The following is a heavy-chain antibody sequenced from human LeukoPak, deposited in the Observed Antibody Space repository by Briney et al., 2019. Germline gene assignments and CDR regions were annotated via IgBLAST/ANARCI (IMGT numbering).Heavy chain of an antibody. D-gene: IGHD6-13*01. CDR2: SNAGNGNT. Sequence: ASVKVSCKASGYTSTSYAMHWVRQAPGQRLEWMGWSNAGNGNTKYSQEFQGRVTITRDTSASTAYMELSSLRSDDTAVYYCAGASIAAAVADYYYYGMDVWGQGTTVTVSS. V-gene: IGHV1-3*02. CDR1: GYTSTSYA. CDR3: AGASIAAAVADYYYYGMDV. J-gene: IGHJ6*02.